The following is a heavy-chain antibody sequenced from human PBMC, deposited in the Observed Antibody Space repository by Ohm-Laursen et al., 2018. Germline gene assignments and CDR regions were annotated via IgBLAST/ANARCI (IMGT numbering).Heavy chain of an antibody. CDR1: GFAFSSYG. CDR2: ILYDGSDK. Sequence: SLRLSCAASGFAFSSYGMHWVRQAPGKGMEWVAVILYDGSDKSYAGSVKGRFTISRDNSKNTLYLQMNSLRAEDTAVYYCARVLSGFDPWGQGTLVTVSS. V-gene: IGHV3-30*03. J-gene: IGHJ5*02. CDR3: ARVLSGFDP.